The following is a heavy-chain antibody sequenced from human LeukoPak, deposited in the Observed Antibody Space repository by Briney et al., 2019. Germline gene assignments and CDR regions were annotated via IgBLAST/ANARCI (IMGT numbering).Heavy chain of an antibody. CDR2: ISYSGPHM. D-gene: IGHD4-17*01. CDR3: ASNDYRDEGIDS. J-gene: IGHJ4*02. CDR1: GFAFSRYS. V-gene: IGHV3-21*01. Sequence: GGSLRLSCAASGFAFSRYSMNWVRQAPGKGLEWVSSISYSGPHMFYADLVRGRFTISRDNAENSLFLQMNSLRAEDTAVYFCASNDYRDEGIDSWGQGTLVTVSS.